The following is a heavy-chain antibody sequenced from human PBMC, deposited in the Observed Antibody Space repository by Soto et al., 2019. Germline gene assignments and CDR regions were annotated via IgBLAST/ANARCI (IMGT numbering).Heavy chain of an antibody. Sequence: QVQLQESGPGLLKPSETLSLTCTVSGDPITSHYWSWIRQPPGKGLEWIGYVYYSGSTHYNPSLKSRVTISLDASKIHCSLRLMSVTAADTAVSYCARELRGSYQGELHYWVRGTLVAVSS. CDR2: VYYSGST. D-gene: IGHD1-26*01. CDR1: GDPITSHY. CDR3: ARELRGSYQGELHY. V-gene: IGHV4-59*11. J-gene: IGHJ4*02.